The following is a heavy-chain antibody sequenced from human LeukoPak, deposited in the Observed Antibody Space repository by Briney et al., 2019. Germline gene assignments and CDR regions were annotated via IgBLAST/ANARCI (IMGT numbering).Heavy chain of an antibody. Sequence: ASVKVSCKASGYTFSSYGINWVRQAPGQGLEWMGWISVINNANTRYAQNFQGRLTMTTDTSTTTAYMELSSLRSEDTAVYYCAADFWSGYHSTGNFDYWGQGTLVTVSS. D-gene: IGHD3-3*01. CDR3: AADFWSGYHSTGNFDY. CDR1: GYTFSSYG. CDR2: ISVINNANT. V-gene: IGHV1-18*01. J-gene: IGHJ4*02.